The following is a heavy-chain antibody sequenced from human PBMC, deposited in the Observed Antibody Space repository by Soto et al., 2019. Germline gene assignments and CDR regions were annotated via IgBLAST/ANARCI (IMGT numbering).Heavy chain of an antibody. J-gene: IGHJ5*02. CDR3: ARGPITTNPRFDP. CDR1: GGSFSGHY. CDR2: INHSGST. V-gene: IGHV4-34*01. D-gene: IGHD3-22*01. Sequence: SETLSLTCAVYGGSFSGHYWSWIRQPPGKGLEWIGEINHSGSTNYNPSLKSRVTISIDTSKNQCSLKLSSVTAADTAVYYCARGPITTNPRFDPWGQGTLVTVSS.